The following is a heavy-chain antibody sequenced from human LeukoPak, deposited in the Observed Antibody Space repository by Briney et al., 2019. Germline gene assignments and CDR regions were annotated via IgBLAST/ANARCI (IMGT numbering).Heavy chain of an antibody. CDR2: IHYSGGIT. D-gene: IGHD2-21*01. CDR3: ARITFVVEGYGMHV. Sequence: SETLSLTWTVSGGSISSYYWSWIRQPRGKGLEWIGYIHYSGGITYYNPSLKSRVTISVDTSKNQSSLSLSSVTAADTAVYYCARITFVVEGYGMHVWAQGPTVTVSS. J-gene: IGHJ6*02. CDR1: GGSISSYY. V-gene: IGHV4-59*08.